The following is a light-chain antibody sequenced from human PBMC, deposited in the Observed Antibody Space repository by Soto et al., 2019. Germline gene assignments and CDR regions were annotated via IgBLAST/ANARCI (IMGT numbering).Light chain of an antibody. Sequence: DIQMTQSPSTLSASVGDRVTITCRASQSVSTWLAWYQQKPGKAPQVLISMASTLESGVPSRFSGSGSGTDFTLTISRLEPEDFAVYYCQQYGSSPRTFGQGTKVDIK. CDR2: MAS. CDR3: QQYGSSPRT. J-gene: IGKJ1*01. CDR1: QSVSTW. V-gene: IGKV1-5*03.